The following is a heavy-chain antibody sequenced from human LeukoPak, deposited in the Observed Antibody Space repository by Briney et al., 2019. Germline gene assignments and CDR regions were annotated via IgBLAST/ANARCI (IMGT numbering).Heavy chain of an antibody. D-gene: IGHD3-3*01. CDR1: GGTFSSYA. CDR2: IIPIFGTA. J-gene: IGHJ4*02. CDR3: ARGQSRITIFGVVIDLYYFDY. Sequence: SVKVSCKASGGTFSSYAISWVRQAPGQGLEWMGGIIPIFGTANYAQKFQGRVTITADESTSTAYMELSSLRSEDTAVYYCARGQSRITIFGVVIDLYYFDYWGQGTLVTVSS. V-gene: IGHV1-69*13.